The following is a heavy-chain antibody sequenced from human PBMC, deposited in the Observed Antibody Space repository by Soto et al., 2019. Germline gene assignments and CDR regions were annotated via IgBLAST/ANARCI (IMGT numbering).Heavy chain of an antibody. CDR1: GFSLSTSGVG. V-gene: IGHV2-5*02. CDR3: ARTDWRWYSPY. J-gene: IGHJ4*02. D-gene: IGHD2-8*02. CDR2: IYWDDDK. Sequence: QITLKESGPTLVKPTQTLTLTCTFSGFSLSTSGVGVGWIRQPPGKALEWLALIYWDDDKRYSPSLKSRLTITKDTSKNPVVLTMTNIAPVDTATHYCARTDWRWYSPYRGQGTLVTVSS.